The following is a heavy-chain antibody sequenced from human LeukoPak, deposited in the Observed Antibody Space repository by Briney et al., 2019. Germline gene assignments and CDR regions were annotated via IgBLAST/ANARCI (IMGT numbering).Heavy chain of an antibody. CDR1: GGSISNYY. CDR2: IYYSGST. CDR3: SRASTIAAPGAIPNDF. V-gene: IGHV4-59*01. D-gene: IGHD6-13*01. Sequence: SETLSLTCTVSGGSISNYYWSWIRQPPGKGLEWIGYIYYSGSTNYNPSLKSRVTISVDTSKNQFSLKLRSVTAADTAVYFCSRASTIAAPGAIPNDFWGQGTLVTVSS. J-gene: IGHJ4*02.